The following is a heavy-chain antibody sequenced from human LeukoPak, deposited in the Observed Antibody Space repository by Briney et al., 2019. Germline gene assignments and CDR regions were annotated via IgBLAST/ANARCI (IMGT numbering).Heavy chain of an antibody. D-gene: IGHD6-13*01. Sequence: GASVKVSCKASGYTFTSYGISWVRQAPGQGLEWMGWISAYNGNTNYAQKLQGRVTMTTDTSTSTAYMELRSPRSDDTAVYYCARDPYSSSWYPGYWFDPWGQGTLVTVSS. CDR1: GYTFTSYG. J-gene: IGHJ5*02. CDR2: ISAYNGNT. CDR3: ARDPYSSSWYPGYWFDP. V-gene: IGHV1-18*01.